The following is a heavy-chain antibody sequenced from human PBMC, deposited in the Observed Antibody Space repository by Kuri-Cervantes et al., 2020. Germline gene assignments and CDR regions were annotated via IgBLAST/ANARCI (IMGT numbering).Heavy chain of an antibody. D-gene: IGHD6-19*01. V-gene: IGHV3-7*01. Sequence: GGSLRLSCAASGFTLSSYWMSWVRQAPGKGLEWVANIKQDGSEKYYVDSVKGRFTISRDNAKNSLYLQINSLRDEDTAVYYCARDHRGSGWYRDAFDIWGQGTMVTVSS. CDR3: ARDHRGSGWYRDAFDI. CDR2: IKQDGSEK. CDR1: GFTLSSYW. J-gene: IGHJ3*02.